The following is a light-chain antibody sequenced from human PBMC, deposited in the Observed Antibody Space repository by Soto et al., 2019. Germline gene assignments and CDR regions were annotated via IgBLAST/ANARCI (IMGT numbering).Light chain of an antibody. CDR2: RAS. V-gene: IGKV1-5*03. J-gene: IGKJ5*01. CDR1: QSINSA. Sequence: DIQMTQSPSTLAASVGDRVTITCRASQSINSALAWYQQSQGKAPKLLIYRASSLQTGVSSRFSGSGSGTQFTLTITSLQPDDFATYFCQHYSSYSITFGQGTRLEIK. CDR3: QHYSSYSIT.